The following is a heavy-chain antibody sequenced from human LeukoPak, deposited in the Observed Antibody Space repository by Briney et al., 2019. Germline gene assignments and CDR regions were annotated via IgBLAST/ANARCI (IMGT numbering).Heavy chain of an antibody. J-gene: IGHJ4*02. CDR1: GGTFSSYA. CDR3: ATDEEQWPSRR. CDR2: IIPILGIA. D-gene: IGHD6-19*01. Sequence: SVKVSCKASGGTFSSYAISWVRQAPGQGLEWMGRIIPILGIANYAQKFQGRVTITADKSTSTAYMELSSLRSEDTAVYYCATDEEQWPSRRWGQGTLVTVSS. V-gene: IGHV1-69*04.